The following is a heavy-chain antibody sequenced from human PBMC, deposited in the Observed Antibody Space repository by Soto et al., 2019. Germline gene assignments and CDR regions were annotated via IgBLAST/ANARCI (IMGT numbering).Heavy chain of an antibody. D-gene: IGHD5-12*01. J-gene: IGHJ4*02. Sequence: GGSLRLSCAASGFTFSSYWMSWVRQAPGKGLEWVANIKQDGSEKYYVGSVKGRVTILSENAKNSLYLQINSLGAEDTAVYYCAREIVATIYFDYWGQGTLVTVSS. CDR1: GFTFSSYW. V-gene: IGHV3-7*01. CDR3: AREIVATIYFDY. CDR2: IKQDGSEK.